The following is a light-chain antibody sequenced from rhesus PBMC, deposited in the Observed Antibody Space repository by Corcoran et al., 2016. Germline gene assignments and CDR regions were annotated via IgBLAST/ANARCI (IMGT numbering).Light chain of an antibody. J-gene: IGKJ1*01. CDR2: GAS. V-gene: IGKV3-24*04. CDR1: QSVSSY. CDR3: LQSSNWPRT. Sequence: EIVMTQSPATLALSPGERATLSCRASQSVSSYLAWYQQKPGQAPRRLINGASRMATGIPDRFSGSGSGTEFTLAISSLEPEDVGVYFCLQSSNWPRTFGQGTKVEIK.